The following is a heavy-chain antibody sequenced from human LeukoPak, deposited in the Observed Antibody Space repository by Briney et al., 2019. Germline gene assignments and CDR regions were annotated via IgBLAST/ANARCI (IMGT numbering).Heavy chain of an antibody. Sequence: ASVKVSCKASGYTFTGYYMHWVRQAPGQGLEWMGWINPNSGGTNYAQKFQGRVTMTRDTSISTAYMELSRLRSDDTAVYYCAGYYYDSSGNGTFDYWGQGTLVTVSS. CDR2: INPNSGGT. J-gene: IGHJ4*02. CDR1: GYTFTGYY. V-gene: IGHV1-2*02. D-gene: IGHD3-22*01. CDR3: AGYYYDSSGNGTFDY.